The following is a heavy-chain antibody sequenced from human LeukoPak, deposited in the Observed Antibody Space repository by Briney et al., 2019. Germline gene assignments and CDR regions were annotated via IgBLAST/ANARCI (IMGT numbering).Heavy chain of an antibody. CDR2: INHSGSI. J-gene: IGHJ5*02. CDR1: GGSFSGYY. V-gene: IGHV4-34*01. D-gene: IGHD2-2*02. CDR3: ARGYCSSTSCYTGGWFDP. Sequence: SETLSLTCAVYGGSFSGYYWSWIRQPPGKGLEWIGEINHSGSINYNPSLKSRVTISVDTSKNQFSLKLSSVTAADTAVYYCARGYCSSTSCYTGGWFDPWGQGTLVTVSS.